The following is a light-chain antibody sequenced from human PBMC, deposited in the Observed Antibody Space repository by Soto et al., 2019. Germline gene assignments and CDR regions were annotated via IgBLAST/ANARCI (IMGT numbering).Light chain of an antibody. CDR2: LGS. Sequence: DXXXXQSPLSXPXXXXXXXSXXXXSSQSLLHSNGYNYLDWYLQKPGQSPQLLIYLGSNRASGVPDRFSGSGSGTDFTLKISRVEAEDVGVYYCMQALQSALTFGGGTKVEIK. V-gene: IGKV2-28*01. CDR3: MQALQSALT. CDR1: QSLLHSNGYNY. J-gene: IGKJ4*01.